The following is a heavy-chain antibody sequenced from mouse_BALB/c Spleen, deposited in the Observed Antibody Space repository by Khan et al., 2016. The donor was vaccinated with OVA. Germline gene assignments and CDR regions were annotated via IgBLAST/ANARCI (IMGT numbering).Heavy chain of an antibody. V-gene: IGHV3-2*02. Sequence: EVQLQEAGPGLVNPSQSLSLTCTVTGYSITSGYAWNWIRQFPGNKLEWMGYISSSGRTSYNPSLKSRISLTRDTSKNQFFLQLNSVTTEDTATSYCARSGNYFDCWGQGTTLTVSS. CDR2: ISSSGRT. CDR3: ARSGNYFDC. D-gene: IGHD2-1*01. J-gene: IGHJ2*01. CDR1: GYSITSGYA.